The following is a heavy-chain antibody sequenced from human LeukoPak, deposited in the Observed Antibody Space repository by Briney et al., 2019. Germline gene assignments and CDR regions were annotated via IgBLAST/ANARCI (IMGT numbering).Heavy chain of an antibody. V-gene: IGHV1-46*01. Sequence: GASVKVSCKASGYTFTSYYIHWVRQAPGQGLEWMGIINPSGGSTSYSQKFQGRVTLTRDTSTRKVYMELSSLRSEDTAVFYCARTLDSDSSGYYLNYWGQGTLVTVFS. J-gene: IGHJ4*02. D-gene: IGHD3-22*01. CDR2: INPSGGST. CDR1: GYTFTSYY. CDR3: ARTLDSDSSGYYLNY.